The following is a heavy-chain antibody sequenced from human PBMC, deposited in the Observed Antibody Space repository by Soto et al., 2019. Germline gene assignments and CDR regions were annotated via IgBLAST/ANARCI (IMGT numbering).Heavy chain of an antibody. CDR2: IRNKAYSYTT. CDR3: ASASYSGGWYFDL. J-gene: IGHJ2*01. V-gene: IGHV3-72*01. Sequence: PGGSLRLSCAASGFTFSDHYMDWVRQAPGKGLEWVGRIRNKAYSYTTEYAASVKGRFTISRDDSKNSLYLQMNSLKTDDTAVYYCASASYSGGWYFDLWGRGTLVTVSS. D-gene: IGHD1-26*01. CDR1: GFTFSDHY.